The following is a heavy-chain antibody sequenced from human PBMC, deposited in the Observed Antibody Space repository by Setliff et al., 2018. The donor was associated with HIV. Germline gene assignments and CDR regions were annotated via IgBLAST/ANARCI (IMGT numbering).Heavy chain of an antibody. CDR2: IYTSGNT. Sequence: KPSETLSLTCTVSGDSISTDYWTWIRQPPGKGLEWIGCIYTSGNTNYDPSLKSRVTISVDTPKNQFSLKLNSVTAADTAVYYCARRSPGGGYYMDVWGKGTTVTVSS. V-gene: IGHV4-4*08. D-gene: IGHD3-16*01. J-gene: IGHJ6*03. CDR3: ARRSPGGGYYMDV. CDR1: GDSISTDY.